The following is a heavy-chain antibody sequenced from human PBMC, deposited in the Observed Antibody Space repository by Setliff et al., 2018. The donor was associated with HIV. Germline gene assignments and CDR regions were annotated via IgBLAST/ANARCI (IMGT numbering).Heavy chain of an antibody. D-gene: IGHD3-22*01. J-gene: IGHJ4*02. CDR1: GFSFSNVW. Sequence: PEGSLRLSCAASGFSFSNVWMSWVRQAPGKGLEWVAVISKDGSNKYYADSVKGRFTISRDNSKNTLYLQMNSLRAEDTAVYYCAKDHNYDSSGYYWGYFDYWGQGTLVTVSS. CDR3: AKDHNYDSSGYYWGYFDY. CDR2: ISKDGSNK. V-gene: IGHV3-30*18.